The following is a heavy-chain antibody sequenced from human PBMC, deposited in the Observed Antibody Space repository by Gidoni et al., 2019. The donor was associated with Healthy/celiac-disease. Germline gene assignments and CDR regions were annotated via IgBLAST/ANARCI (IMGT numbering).Heavy chain of an antibody. CDR1: GGSFSGYY. J-gene: IGHJ5*02. Sequence: QVQLQQWGAGLLKPSETLSLTCAVYGGSFSGYYWSWIRQPPGKGLEWIGEINHSGSTNYNPSLKSRVTISVDTSKNQFSLKLSSVTAADTAVYYCARSGTGTTFRNRGVNWFDPWGQGTLVTVSS. CDR3: ARSGTGTTFRNRGVNWFDP. D-gene: IGHD1-7*01. V-gene: IGHV4-34*01. CDR2: INHSGST.